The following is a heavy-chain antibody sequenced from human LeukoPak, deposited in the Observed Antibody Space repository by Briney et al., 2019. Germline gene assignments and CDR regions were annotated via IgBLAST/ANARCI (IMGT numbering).Heavy chain of an antibody. Sequence: GGSLRLSCAASGFTFSSYSMNWVRQAPGKGLEWVSYISSSSSIIYYANSVKGRFTISRDNAKNSLYPQMNSLRDEDTAVYYCARGVEGSYYYDSSGKGNALDIWGQGTMVTVSS. CDR3: ARGVEGSYYYDSSGKGNALDI. D-gene: IGHD3-22*01. V-gene: IGHV3-48*02. CDR1: GFTFSSYS. J-gene: IGHJ3*02. CDR2: ISSSSSII.